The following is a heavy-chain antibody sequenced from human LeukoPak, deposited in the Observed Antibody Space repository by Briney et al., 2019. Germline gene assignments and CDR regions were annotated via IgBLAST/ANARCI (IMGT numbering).Heavy chain of an antibody. V-gene: IGHV5-51*01. Sequence: RGESLKISCKGSGYIFTTYWIGWVRQMPGKGLEWMGIIFPSDSDTRYSPSFQGQVTISADKSISTAYLQWSSLKASDTAIYYCTRGRPIDYWGQGTLVTVSS. CDR2: IFPSDSDT. CDR3: TRGRPIDY. J-gene: IGHJ4*02. CDR1: GYIFTTYW.